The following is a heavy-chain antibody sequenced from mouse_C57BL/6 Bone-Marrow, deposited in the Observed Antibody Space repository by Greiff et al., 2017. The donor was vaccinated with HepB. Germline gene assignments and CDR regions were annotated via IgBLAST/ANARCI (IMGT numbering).Heavy chain of an antibody. V-gene: IGHV14-4*01. Sequence: VQLQQSGAELVRPGASVKLSCTASGFNIKDDYMHWVKQRPEQGLEWIGWIDPENGDTEYASKFQGKATITADTSSNTASLQLSSLTSEDTAVYYCTCWEETYWGQGTLVTVSA. D-gene: IGHD4-1*01. J-gene: IGHJ3*01. CDR3: TCWEETY. CDR1: GFNIKDDY. CDR2: IDPENGDT.